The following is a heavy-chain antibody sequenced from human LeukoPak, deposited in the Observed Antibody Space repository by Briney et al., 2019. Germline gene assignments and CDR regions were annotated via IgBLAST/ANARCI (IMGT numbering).Heavy chain of an antibody. D-gene: IGHD2-2*01. CDR1: GFTFDDYA. Sequence: GRSLRLSCAASGFTFDDYAMQWVRQAPGKGLEWVSGISWNSGSIGYADSVKGRFTISRDNAKNSLYLQMNSLRAEDMALYYCAKGYQLLSTPTFDYWGQGTLVTVSS. CDR3: AKGYQLLSTPTFDY. J-gene: IGHJ4*02. CDR2: ISWNSGSI. V-gene: IGHV3-9*03.